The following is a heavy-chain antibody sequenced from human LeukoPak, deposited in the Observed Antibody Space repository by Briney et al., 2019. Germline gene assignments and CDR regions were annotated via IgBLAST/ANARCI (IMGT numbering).Heavy chain of an antibody. CDR3: ARDEATVTTYYYYGMDV. CDR1: GGSISSGDYY. Sequence: SETLSLTCTVSGGSISSGDYYWSWIRQPPGKGLEWIGYINYSGSTYYNPSLKSRVTISVDTSKNQFSLKLSSVTAADTAVYYCARDEATVTTYYYYGMDVWGQGTTVTVSS. V-gene: IGHV4-30-4*01. D-gene: IGHD4-17*01. CDR2: INYSGST. J-gene: IGHJ6*02.